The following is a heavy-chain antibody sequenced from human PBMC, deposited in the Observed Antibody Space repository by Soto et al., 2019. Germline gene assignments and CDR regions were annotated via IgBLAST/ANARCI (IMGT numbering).Heavy chain of an antibody. Sequence: QLQVQESGPGLVKPSETLSLTCTVSGGSISSSSYYWGWIRRPPGKGLEWIGSIYYSGSTYYNPSLKSRVTISVDTSKNQFSLKLSSVTAADTAVYYCARRGGSGWNWFDPWGQGTLVTVTS. CDR2: IYYSGST. CDR1: GGSISSSSYY. J-gene: IGHJ5*02. D-gene: IGHD6-19*01. V-gene: IGHV4-39*01. CDR3: ARRGGSGWNWFDP.